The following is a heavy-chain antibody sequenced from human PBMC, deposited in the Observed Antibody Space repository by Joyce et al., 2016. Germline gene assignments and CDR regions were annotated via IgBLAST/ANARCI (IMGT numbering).Heavy chain of an antibody. D-gene: IGHD3-3*01. V-gene: IGHV3-11*01. CDR2: IRCGGSDI. CDR3: ARVGGGTWSVNP. CDR1: GFTFSDSY. J-gene: IGHJ5*02. Sequence: QVQLVESGGGLVKPGGSLRLSCTASGFTFSDSYMTWLRQARGRGLEWLSHIRCGGSDISYADSVKGRFTISRDNANSTVYLHMKSLRAEDAALYYCARVGGGTWSVNPWGQGTLVTVSS.